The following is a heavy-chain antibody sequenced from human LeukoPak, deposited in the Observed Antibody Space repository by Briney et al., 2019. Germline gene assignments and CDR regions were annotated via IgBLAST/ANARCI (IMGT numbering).Heavy chain of an antibody. CDR1: GFTFSSYG. J-gene: IGHJ6*02. CDR3: AKGDDGVVVTPGDV. Sequence: GGSLRLSCAASGFTFSSYGMHWVRQAPGKGLERVAVISYDGSNKYYADSVKGRFTISRDNSKNTLYLRMNSLRAEDTAVYYCAKGDDGVVVTPGDVWGQGTTVTVSS. CDR2: ISYDGSNK. D-gene: IGHD3-22*01. V-gene: IGHV3-30*18.